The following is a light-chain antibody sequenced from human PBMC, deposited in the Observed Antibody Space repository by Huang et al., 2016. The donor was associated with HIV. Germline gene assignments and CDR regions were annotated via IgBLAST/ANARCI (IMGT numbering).Light chain of an antibody. CDR1: QSVSSNY. J-gene: IGKJ5*01. V-gene: IGKV3-20*01. CDR3: QQYGSSPRVT. Sequence: EIVLTQSPGTLSLSPGEGATLSCRASQSVSSNYLAWYQQKPGQAPRPLIYGASSRATGIPDRFSGSGSGTDFTLTISRLEPEDFAVYYCQQYGSSPRVTFGQGTRLEIK. CDR2: GAS.